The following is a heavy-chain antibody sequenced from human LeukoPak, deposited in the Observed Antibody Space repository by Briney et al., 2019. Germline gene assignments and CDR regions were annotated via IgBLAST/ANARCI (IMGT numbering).Heavy chain of an antibody. J-gene: IGHJ3*02. V-gene: IGHV3-11*04. Sequence: GGSLRLSCAASGFTFSDYYMSWIRQAPGKGLEWVSYISSSGSTIYYADSVKGRFTISRDNAKNSLYLQMNSLRAEDTAVYYCARERGSGATDILTGYYNDAFDIWGQGTMVTVSS. D-gene: IGHD3-9*01. CDR2: ISSSGSTI. CDR1: GFTFSDYY. CDR3: ARERGSGATDILTGYYNDAFDI.